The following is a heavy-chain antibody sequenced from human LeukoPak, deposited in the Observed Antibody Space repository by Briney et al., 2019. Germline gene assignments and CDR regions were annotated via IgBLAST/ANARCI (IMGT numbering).Heavy chain of an antibody. CDR2: INHSGST. CDR3: ARAQGQWLTQFDY. Sequence: SETLSLTCAVYGGSFSGYYWSWIRQPPGKGLEWIGEINHSGSTNDNPSLKSRVTISVDTSKNQFSLKLSSVTAADTAVYYCARAQGQWLTQFDYWGQGTLVTVSS. D-gene: IGHD6-19*01. V-gene: IGHV4-34*01. J-gene: IGHJ4*02. CDR1: GGSFSGYY.